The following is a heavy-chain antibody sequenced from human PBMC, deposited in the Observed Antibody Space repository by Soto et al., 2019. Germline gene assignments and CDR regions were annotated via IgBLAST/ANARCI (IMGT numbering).Heavy chain of an antibody. CDR1: GGSISSGGYS. Sequence: SETLSLTCAVSGGSISSGGYSWSWIRQPPGKGLEWIGYIYHSGSTYYNPSLKSRVTISVDRSKNTLYLQMNSLKAEDTAIYYCAKDARAYYDFWSWGQGTLVTVSS. J-gene: IGHJ4*02. CDR3: AKDARAYYDFWS. D-gene: IGHD3-3*01. V-gene: IGHV4-30-2*01. CDR2: IYHSGST.